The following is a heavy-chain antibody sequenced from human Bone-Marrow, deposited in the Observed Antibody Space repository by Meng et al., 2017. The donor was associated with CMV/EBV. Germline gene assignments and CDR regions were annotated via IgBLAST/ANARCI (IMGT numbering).Heavy chain of an antibody. Sequence: GRSLRLSCAASGFTVSSYSMNWVRQAPGKGLEWVSSISSSSSYIYYADSVKGRFTISRDNAKDSLYLQMNSLRAEDTAVYYCARGRLIAARRANCFDPWAQGPLVTVPS. CDR3: ARGRLIAARRANCFDP. CDR1: GFTVSSYS. CDR2: ISSSSSYI. D-gene: IGHD6-6*01. J-gene: IGHJ5*02. V-gene: IGHV3-21*01.